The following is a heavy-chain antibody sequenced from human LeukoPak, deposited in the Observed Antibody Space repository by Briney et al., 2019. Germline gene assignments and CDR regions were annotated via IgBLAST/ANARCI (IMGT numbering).Heavy chain of an antibody. CDR1: GFTFSSYA. CDR3: ASFLWFGGLPGY. D-gene: IGHD3-10*01. Sequence: GGSLRLSCAASGFTFSSYAMSWVRQAPGKGLEWVSVIYSGGSTYYADSVKGRFTISRDNSKNTLYLQMNSLRAEDTAVYYCASFLWFGGLPGYWGQGTLVTVSS. V-gene: IGHV3-53*01. J-gene: IGHJ4*02. CDR2: IYSGGST.